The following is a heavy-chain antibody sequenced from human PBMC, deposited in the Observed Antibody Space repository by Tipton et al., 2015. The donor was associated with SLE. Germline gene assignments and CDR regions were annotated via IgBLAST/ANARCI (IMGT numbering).Heavy chain of an antibody. V-gene: IGHV3-23*01. D-gene: IGHD1-14*01. CDR3: AGRPTDRRYYFDY. CDR2: FSGTSTNT. Sequence: SLRLSCAASGLTFSSFAMSWVRQAPGKGLEWGSTFSGTSTNTYYADSLKGRFTISRDNSKNTLYLQMNSLRADDTAVDYCAGRPTDRRYYFDYWGQGPLVTVSS. J-gene: IGHJ4*02. CDR1: GLTFSSFA.